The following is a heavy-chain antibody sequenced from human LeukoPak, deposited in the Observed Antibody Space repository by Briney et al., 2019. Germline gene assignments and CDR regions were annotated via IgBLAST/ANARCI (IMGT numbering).Heavy chain of an antibody. J-gene: IGHJ4*02. Sequence: SEALSLTCAVYGGSFSGYYWSWIRQPPGKGLEWIGEINHSGSTNYNPSLKSRVTISVDTSKNQFSLNLDSVTAADTAVYYCARRPPSYSDNSGTYYLRGFDYWGQGTLVTVSS. CDR1: GGSFSGYY. D-gene: IGHD3-10*01. CDR2: INHSGST. V-gene: IGHV4-34*01. CDR3: ARRPPSYSDNSGTYYLRGFDY.